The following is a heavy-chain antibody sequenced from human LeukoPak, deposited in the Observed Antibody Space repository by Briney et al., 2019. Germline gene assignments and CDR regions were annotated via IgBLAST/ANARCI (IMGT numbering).Heavy chain of an antibody. CDR2: INHSGST. V-gene: IGHV4-34*01. CDR1: GGSFSGYY. J-gene: IGHJ4*02. D-gene: IGHD3-9*01. CDR3: ARRTRHYDILTGSLDY. Sequence: SETLSLTCAVYGGSFSGYYWSWIRQPPGKGLEWIGEINHSGSTNYNPSLKSRVTISVDTSKNQFSLKLSSVTAADTAVYYCARRTRHYDILTGSLDYWGQGTLVTVSS.